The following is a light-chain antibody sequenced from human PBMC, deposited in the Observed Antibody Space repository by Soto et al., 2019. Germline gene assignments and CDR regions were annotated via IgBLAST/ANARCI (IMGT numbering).Light chain of an antibody. Sequence: QSALTQPPSASGSRGQSVTISCTGSSSDVGGHNHVSWYQQHPGKAPKLMIYDVSKRPSGVPDRFSGSKSVNTASLTVSGLQAEDEADYYCSSYAGSMNLIFGGGTKVTVL. J-gene: IGLJ2*01. V-gene: IGLV2-8*01. CDR1: SSDVGGHNH. CDR3: SSYAGSMNLI. CDR2: DVS.